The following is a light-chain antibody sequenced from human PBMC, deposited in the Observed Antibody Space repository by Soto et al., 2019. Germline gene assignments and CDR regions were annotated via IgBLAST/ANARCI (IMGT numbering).Light chain of an antibody. CDR1: SSNIGSNT. Sequence: QSVLTQPPSASGTPGQRVTISCSGSSSNIGSNTVNWYQQLPGTAPKLLIYSNNQRPSGVPDRFSGSKSGTSASLAISGLESEDEADYYCAAWYDSLNGYVFGTGTNLTVL. CDR2: SNN. CDR3: AAWYDSLNGYV. J-gene: IGLJ1*01. V-gene: IGLV1-44*01.